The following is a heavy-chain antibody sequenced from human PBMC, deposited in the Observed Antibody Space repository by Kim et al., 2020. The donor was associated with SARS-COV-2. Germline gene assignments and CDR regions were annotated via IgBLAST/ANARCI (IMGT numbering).Heavy chain of an antibody. CDR3: ARGGVTGSLLDY. V-gene: IGHV3-74*01. J-gene: IGHJ4*02. D-gene: IGHD1-1*01. CDR1: GVSVTTYW. CDR2: LNNGGTSS. Sequence: GGSLRLSCTASGVSVTTYWMHWVRQVPGKGLQWVSRLNNGGTSSTYADFVKGRFAISRDNLKATLYLRMTSLRAGDTAVYFCARGGVTGSLLDYWGQG.